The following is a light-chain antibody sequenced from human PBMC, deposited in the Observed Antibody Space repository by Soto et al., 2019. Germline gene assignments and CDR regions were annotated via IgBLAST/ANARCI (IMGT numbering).Light chain of an antibody. CDR2: DAS. CDR3: QQRSNWLT. Sequence: EIVLTQSPATLSLSPGERATLSCRASQSVSSYLAWYQQKPGQAPMLLIYDASNRATGIPARFSGSGSGTDFNLTISSLEPEDFAVYYCQQRSNWLTFGGGTKVEIK. J-gene: IGKJ4*01. V-gene: IGKV3-11*01. CDR1: QSVSSY.